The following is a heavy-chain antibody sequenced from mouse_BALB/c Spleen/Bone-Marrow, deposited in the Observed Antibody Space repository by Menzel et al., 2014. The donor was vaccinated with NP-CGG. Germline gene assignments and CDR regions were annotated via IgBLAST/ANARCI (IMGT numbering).Heavy chain of an antibody. V-gene: IGHV5-6-5*01. CDR3: ARGPSYGNYLYYALDY. CDR1: GFSFRSYA. CDR2: IISGGNT. J-gene: IGHJ4*01. D-gene: IGHD2-10*02. Sequence: EVKLVESGGGLVKPGGSLKLSCAASGFSFRSYAMSWVRRTPERRLEWVASIISGGNTYYPDSVKGRFTISRDNARTIIYLQMSSLTSEDTAMYYCARGPSYGNYLYYALDYWGQGTSVTVSS.